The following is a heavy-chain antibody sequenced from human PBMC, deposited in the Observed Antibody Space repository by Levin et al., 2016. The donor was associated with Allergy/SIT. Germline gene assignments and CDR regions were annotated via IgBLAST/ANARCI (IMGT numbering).Heavy chain of an antibody. D-gene: IGHD3-3*01. CDR3: ARDRDYDFWSGYSLLGMDV. Sequence: GESLKISCAASGFTFSSYSMNWVRQAPGKGLEWVSSISSSSSYIYYADSVKGRFTISRDNAKNSLYLQMNSLRAEDTAVYYCARDRDYDFWSGYSLLGMDVWGQGTTVTVSS. J-gene: IGHJ6*02. V-gene: IGHV3-21*01. CDR1: GFTFSSYS. CDR2: ISSSSSYI.